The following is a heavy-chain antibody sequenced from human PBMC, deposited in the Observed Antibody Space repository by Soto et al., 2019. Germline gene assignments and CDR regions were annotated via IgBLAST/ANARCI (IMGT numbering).Heavy chain of an antibody. CDR1: GFTFSNAW. CDR2: IKSKTDGGTT. V-gene: IGHV3-15*01. J-gene: IGHJ4*02. Sequence: EVQLVESGGGLVKPGGSLRLSCAASGFTFSNAWMSWVRQAPGKGLEWVGHIKSKTDGGTTDYAAPVKGRFTISRDDSNNTLYLQMNSMKTEDTAVYFCTTFETRHSSSLYFSSGLGLREYYFDYWGQGTLVTVSS. CDR3: TTFETRHSSSLYFSSGLGLREYYFDY. D-gene: IGHD6-13*01.